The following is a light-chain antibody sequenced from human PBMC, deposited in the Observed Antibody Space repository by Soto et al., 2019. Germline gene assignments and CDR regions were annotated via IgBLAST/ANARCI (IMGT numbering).Light chain of an antibody. Sequence: DIVMTPSSYSLSASMGARATINCKSSQSVLSSSNNKNYLAWYQQKPGQPPKVLIYWASTRESGVPDRFSGSGSGTDFTLTISIRRAEDVAVENYHHYYYSRRTFGEGTKVDIK. CDR3: HHYYYSRRT. CDR1: QSVLSSSNNKNY. V-gene: IGKV4-1*01. CDR2: WAS. J-gene: IGKJ4*01.